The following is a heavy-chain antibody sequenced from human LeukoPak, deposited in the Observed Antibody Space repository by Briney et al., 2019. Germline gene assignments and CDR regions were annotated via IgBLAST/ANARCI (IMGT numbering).Heavy chain of an antibody. CDR3: ARGMNLYGDYGDY. V-gene: IGHV3-21*01. CDR1: GFTFSSYS. CDR2: ISSSSSYI. J-gene: IGHJ4*02. Sequence: GGSLRLSCAASGFTFSSYSMNWVRQAPGKGLEWVSSISSSSSYIYYADSVKGRFTISRDNAKNSLYLQMNSLRAGDTAVYYCARGMNLYGDYGDYWGQGTLVTVSS. D-gene: IGHD4-17*01.